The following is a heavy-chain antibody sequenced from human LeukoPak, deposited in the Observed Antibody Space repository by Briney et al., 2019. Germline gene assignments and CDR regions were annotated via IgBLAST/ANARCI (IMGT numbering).Heavy chain of an antibody. V-gene: IGHV3-7*01. CDR3: ARGSGEWLFMTDY. CDR2: IKQDGSKK. J-gene: IGHJ4*02. Sequence: AGGSLRLSCVASGFPFSSYWMTWVRQAPGKGLEWVANIKQDGSKKSYVDSVKGRFTISRDNAKNSLYLQMNSLRAEDTAVYYCARGSGEWLFMTDYWGQGTLVTVSS. CDR1: GFPFSSYW. D-gene: IGHD3-3*01.